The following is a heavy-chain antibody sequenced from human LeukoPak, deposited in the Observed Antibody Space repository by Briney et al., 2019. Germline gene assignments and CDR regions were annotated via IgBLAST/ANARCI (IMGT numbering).Heavy chain of an antibody. CDR2: IYSGGST. V-gene: IGHV3-53*04. J-gene: IGHJ4*02. D-gene: IGHD3-3*01. CDR3: ARGDFWSGYYTGLY. CDR1: GFTVTTNY. Sequence: PGGSLRLSCAASGFTVTTNYMSCVRQAPGKGLEWVSVIYSGGSTYYADSVKGRFTISRHNSKNTLYLQMDSLRDEDTAVYYCARGDFWSGYYTGLYWGQGTLVTVSS.